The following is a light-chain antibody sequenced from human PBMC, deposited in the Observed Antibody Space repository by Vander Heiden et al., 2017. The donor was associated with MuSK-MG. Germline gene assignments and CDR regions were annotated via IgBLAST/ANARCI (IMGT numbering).Light chain of an antibody. CDR1: SSDVGAYNY. Sequence: QSALTQPASVSGSPGQSSTIPGTVCSSDVGAYNYVSWYHQHPGKAPNVMIYDVSNRPAGVSTRFSGSKSGNTASLTISGLQAEDEADYYCSSYAGTTNLYVFGTGTKVTVL. CDR3: SSYAGTTNLYV. V-gene: IGLV2-14*03. CDR2: DVS. J-gene: IGLJ1*01.